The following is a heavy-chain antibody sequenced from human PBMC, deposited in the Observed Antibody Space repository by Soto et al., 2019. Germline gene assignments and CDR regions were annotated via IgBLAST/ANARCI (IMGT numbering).Heavy chain of an antibody. CDR2: IYSGGST. J-gene: IGHJ4*02. D-gene: IGHD4-4*01. CDR1: GFTVSSNY. Sequence: EVQLVESGGGLVQPGGSLRLSCAASGFTVSSNYMSWVRQAPGKGLEWVSVIYSGGSTYYADSVKGRFTISRDNSKNTLYLQMNSLRAEDTAVYYCARGGDYSNYVSGYSYFDYWGQGTLVTVSS. V-gene: IGHV3-66*01. CDR3: ARGGDYSNYVSGYSYFDY.